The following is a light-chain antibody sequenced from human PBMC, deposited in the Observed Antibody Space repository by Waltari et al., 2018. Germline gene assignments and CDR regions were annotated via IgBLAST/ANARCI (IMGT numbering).Light chain of an antibody. Sequence: DLQMNQSPSNPSASLGDRVTITCRASQSISSWLAWYQQKPGKAPKLLIYKASSLESGVPSRFSGSGSGTEFTLTISSLQPDDFATYYCQQYNSYPWTFGQGTKVEIK. CDR2: KAS. J-gene: IGKJ1*01. CDR3: QQYNSYPWT. CDR1: QSISSW. V-gene: IGKV1-5*03.